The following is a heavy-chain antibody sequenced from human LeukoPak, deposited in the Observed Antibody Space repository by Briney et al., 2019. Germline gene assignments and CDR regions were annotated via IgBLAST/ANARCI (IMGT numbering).Heavy chain of an antibody. Sequence: GGSLRLSCEASGFTFSAYAMTWVRQAPGKGLEWVSSIGSDNKPHYSESVKGRFTISRDNAKNSLYLQMNSLRAEDTAVYYCARDNGDLGFDYWGQGTLVTVSS. CDR1: GFTFSAYA. CDR2: IGSDNKP. D-gene: IGHD4-17*01. V-gene: IGHV3-69-1*01. J-gene: IGHJ4*02. CDR3: ARDNGDLGFDY.